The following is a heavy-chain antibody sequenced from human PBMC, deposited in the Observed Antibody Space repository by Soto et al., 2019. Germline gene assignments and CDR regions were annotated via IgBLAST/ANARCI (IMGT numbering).Heavy chain of an antibody. CDR2: IYYSGST. V-gene: IGHV4-31*03. CDR3: ARMVTNYGVDV. CDR1: GGSIRSGGYY. J-gene: IGHJ6*02. D-gene: IGHD5-18*01. Sequence: QVQLQESGPGLVKPSQTLSLTCTVSGGSIRSGGYYWSWIRQHPGKGLEWIGYIYYSGSTYYSPSLKSRLTISVDTSRNQFSLSLNSVTAADTAEYSCARMVTNYGVDVWGQGTTVTVSS.